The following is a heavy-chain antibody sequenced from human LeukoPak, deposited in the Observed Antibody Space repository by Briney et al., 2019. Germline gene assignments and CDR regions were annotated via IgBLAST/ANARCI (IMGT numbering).Heavy chain of an antibody. D-gene: IGHD4-17*01. Sequence: GGSLRLSCAASGFTFDDYAMHWVRQAPGRGLEWVSGISWNSGSIGYADSVKGRFTIPRDNAKNSLYLQMNSLRAEDMALYYCAKDLYGDYPAGDCAFDIWGQGTMVTVSS. CDR2: ISWNSGSI. CDR3: AKDLYGDYPAGDCAFDI. J-gene: IGHJ3*02. CDR1: GFTFDDYA. V-gene: IGHV3-9*03.